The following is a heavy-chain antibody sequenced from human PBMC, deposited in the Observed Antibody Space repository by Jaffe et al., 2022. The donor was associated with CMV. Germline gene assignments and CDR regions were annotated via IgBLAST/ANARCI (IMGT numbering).Heavy chain of an antibody. J-gene: IGHJ4*02. D-gene: IGHD3-22*01. CDR2: ISWNSGSI. Sequence: EVQLVESGGGLVQPGRSLRLSCAASGFTFDDYAMHWVRQAPGKGLEWVSGISWNSGSIGYADSVKGRFTISRDNAKNSLYLQMNSLRAEDTALYYCAKDMTYYYDSSGVDYWGQGTLVTVSS. CDR3: AKDMTYYYDSSGVDY. CDR1: GFTFDDYA. V-gene: IGHV3-9*01.